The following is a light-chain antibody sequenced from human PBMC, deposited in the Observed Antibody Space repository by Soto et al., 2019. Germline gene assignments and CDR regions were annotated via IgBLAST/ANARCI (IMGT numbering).Light chain of an antibody. Sequence: EIVLTQSPGTLSLSPGERATLSCRASQSVSSSYLAWYQQKPGQAPRLLIYGASSRATGIPDRFSGSGSGTNFTLTISRLAPYDFAVYYCMQYGSSPPYTFGQGTKLEIK. CDR2: GAS. CDR3: MQYGSSPPYT. V-gene: IGKV3-20*01. J-gene: IGKJ2*01. CDR1: QSVSSSY.